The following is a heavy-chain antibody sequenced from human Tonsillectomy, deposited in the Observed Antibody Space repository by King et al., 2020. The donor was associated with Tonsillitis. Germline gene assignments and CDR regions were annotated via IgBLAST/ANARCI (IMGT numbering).Heavy chain of an antibody. CDR1: GFTFDSFA. V-gene: IGHV3-23*04. CDR2: ITDSGLTT. J-gene: IGHJ5*01. Sequence: QLVQSGGDLVRPGGSLTLSCAASGFTFDSFAMSWVRQAPGMGLEWVSSITDSGLTTYYADSVKGRFTISRDNSKKTLSLHITNLRVEDTAFYYCAKNPDPKWGNYRRNWFDSWGQGSLVTVSS. CDR3: AKNPDPKWGNYRRNWFDS. D-gene: IGHD3-16*02.